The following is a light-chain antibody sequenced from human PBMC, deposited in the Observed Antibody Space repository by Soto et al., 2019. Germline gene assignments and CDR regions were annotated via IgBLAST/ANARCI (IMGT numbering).Light chain of an antibody. CDR1: QTISRN. Sequence: DIQMTQSPSSLSASVGDRVTIPCRASQTISRNLNWYQQKPGTAPKLLIYAASNLQSGVPSRFSGSGSVTDFTLAISSLQPEDFATYYCQQSDSIPITFGQGTRLEIK. V-gene: IGKV1-39*01. CDR3: QQSDSIPIT. J-gene: IGKJ5*01. CDR2: AAS.